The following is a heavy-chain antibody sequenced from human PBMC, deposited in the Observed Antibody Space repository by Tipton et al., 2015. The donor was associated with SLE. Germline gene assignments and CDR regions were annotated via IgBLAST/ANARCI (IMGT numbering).Heavy chain of an antibody. CDR2: IYHSGTA. J-gene: IGHJ5*02. Sequence: LRLSCAVYGGSFSGYYWSWIRQPPGKGLEWIGSIYHSGTAYYNPPLKSRVTISVDTSKNQISLKLSSVTAADTAVYYCARGDYSSSWYWFDPWGQGTLVTVSS. V-gene: IGHV4-34*01. CDR3: ARGDYSSSWYWFDP. D-gene: IGHD6-13*01. CDR1: GGSFSGYY.